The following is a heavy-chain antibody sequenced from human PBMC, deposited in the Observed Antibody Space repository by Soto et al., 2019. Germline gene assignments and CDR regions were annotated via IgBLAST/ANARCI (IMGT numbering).Heavy chain of an antibody. V-gene: IGHV3-48*02. CDR1: GFTFSSYS. CDR3: ASDPFGVFVPAYVGY. J-gene: IGHJ4*02. D-gene: IGHD2-2*01. Sequence: EVQLVESGGGLVQPGGSLRLSCAASGFTFSSYSMNWVRQAPGKGLEWVSYISSSSSTIYYADSVKGRFTISRDNAKKSLYLQMNSLRDEGTAVSFCASDPFGVFVPAYVGYWGQGTLVTVSS. CDR2: ISSSSSTI.